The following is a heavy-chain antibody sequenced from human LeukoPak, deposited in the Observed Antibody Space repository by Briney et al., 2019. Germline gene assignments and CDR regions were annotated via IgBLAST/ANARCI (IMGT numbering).Heavy chain of an antibody. CDR1: GFTFSSYG. V-gene: IGHV3-33*01. Sequence: GGSLRLSCEAPGFTFSSYGMHWVRQAPGKGLEWVAVIWSDENKKYYADFVKGRFTISRDNFKSTLFLQVNSLRVEDTAVYYCARDPAEADCWGQGTLVTVSS. CDR2: IWSDENKK. CDR3: ARDPAEADC. J-gene: IGHJ4*02.